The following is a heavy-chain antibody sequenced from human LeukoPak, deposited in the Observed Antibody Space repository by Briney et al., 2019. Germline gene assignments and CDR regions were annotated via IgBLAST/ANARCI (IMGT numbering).Heavy chain of an antibody. J-gene: IGHJ4*02. V-gene: IGHV4-39*07. CDR3: ARQRGQAGDPVGY. D-gene: IGHD2-21*02. CDR1: GGSIIDDHYY. Sequence: SETLSLTCTVSGGSIIDDHYYWGWIRQPPGKGLEWIGTIYYSGRSYYNPSLTSRVTMSADTSKNQFSLGLNSVTAADTAVYYCARQRGQAGDPVGYWGQGTLVTVSS. CDR2: IYYSGRS.